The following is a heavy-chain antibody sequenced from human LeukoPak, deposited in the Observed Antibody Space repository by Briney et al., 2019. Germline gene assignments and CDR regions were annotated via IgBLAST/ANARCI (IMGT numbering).Heavy chain of an antibody. CDR2: ISVSDFST. J-gene: IGHJ4*02. V-gene: IGHV3-23*01. CDR1: GFTFSTYA. D-gene: IGHD6-19*01. CDR3: AKTSLGVPVANSFDY. Sequence: GGSLRLSCAASGFTFSTYAMSRVRQSPGKGLEWVSSISVSDFSTYYADSVKGRFTISRDNSKNTLYLQMNNLRAEDTAVYYCAKTSLGVPVANSFDYWGQGTLVTVSS.